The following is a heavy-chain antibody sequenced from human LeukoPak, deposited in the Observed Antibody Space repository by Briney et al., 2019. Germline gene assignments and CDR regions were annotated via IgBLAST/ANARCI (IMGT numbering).Heavy chain of an antibody. CDR3: ARDLRRHVYNRDWYFDL. V-gene: IGHV1-46*01. CDR1: GYTFISHN. Sequence: GASVTVSCKASGYTFISHNMHWVRQAPRHGLEWMGMINPSGGSTTYAQRFQGRVTMTRDTSTSTVYMELSSLRSEDTAVYFRARDLRRHVYNRDWYFDLWGRGTLVTVFS. CDR2: INPSGGST. D-gene: IGHD5-24*01. J-gene: IGHJ2*01.